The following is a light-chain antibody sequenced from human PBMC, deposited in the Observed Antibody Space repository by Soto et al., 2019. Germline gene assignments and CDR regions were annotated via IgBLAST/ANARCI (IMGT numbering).Light chain of an antibody. V-gene: IGKV3-15*01. CDR3: HQYENRPKT. J-gene: IGKJ1*01. Sequence: RQSPATLSLTPGERPTLSCMASQSVSSDLAWYQQKPGQAPSLLIFGASTRAAGIPARFSGSGSGTEFSLTISGLQSEDVAVYFCHQYENRPKTFGQGSKVDI. CDR2: GAS. CDR1: QSVSSD.